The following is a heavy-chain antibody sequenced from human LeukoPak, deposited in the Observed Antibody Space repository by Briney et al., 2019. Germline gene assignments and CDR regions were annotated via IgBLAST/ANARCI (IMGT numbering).Heavy chain of an antibody. J-gene: IGHJ4*02. V-gene: IGHV3-21*04. CDR2: ISSSSSYI. CDR1: GFTFSSYS. Sequence: NPGGSLRLSCAASGFTFSSYSMNWVRQAPGKGLEWVSSISSSSSYIYYADSVKGRFTISRDNSKNSLYLQMNGLRTEDTALYYCAKDIDYYDSSGYFDYWGQGTLVTVSS. CDR3: AKDIDYYDSSGYFDY. D-gene: IGHD3-22*01.